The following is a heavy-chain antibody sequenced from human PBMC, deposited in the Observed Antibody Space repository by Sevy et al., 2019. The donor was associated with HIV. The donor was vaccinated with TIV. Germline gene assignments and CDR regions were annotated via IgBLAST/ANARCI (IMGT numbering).Heavy chain of an antibody. J-gene: IGHJ4*02. D-gene: IGHD2-8*01. CDR3: AREGCTQPHDY. CDR1: GFTYAKHS. CDR2: FSFGCGRI. V-gene: IGHV3-23*01. Sequence: GESLKISCAASGFTYAKHSMSWVRQAPGKGLEWVSTFSFGCGRINYADSVKGRFTISRDDSKNTLFLQMNSLRAEDTATYFCAREGCTQPHDYWGQGTLVTVSS.